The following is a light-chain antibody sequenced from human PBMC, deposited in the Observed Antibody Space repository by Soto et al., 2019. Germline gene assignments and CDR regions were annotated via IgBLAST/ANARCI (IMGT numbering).Light chain of an antibody. J-gene: IGLJ1*01. Sequence: QSALTQPASVSGSPGQSITISCTGSGRDIGAYDYVSWYQQHPGKAPKLLIYGVKNRPSVVSYRFSASKSAFTASLTISGLQAEDEAHYYCSSYTTSYFYVFGPGTKLTVL. CDR3: SSYTTSYFYV. CDR1: GRDIGAYDY. CDR2: GVK. V-gene: IGLV2-14*01.